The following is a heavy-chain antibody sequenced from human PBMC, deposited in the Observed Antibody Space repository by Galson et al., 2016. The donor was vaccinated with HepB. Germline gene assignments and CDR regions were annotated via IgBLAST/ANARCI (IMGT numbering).Heavy chain of an antibody. V-gene: IGHV3-23*01. J-gene: IGHJ2*01. CDR1: GFTFSNYA. D-gene: IGHD3-16*01. CDR3: AKAWGASPTGWCFDL. Sequence: SLRLSCAAAGFTFSNYAMNWVRQAPGKGLEWVSGISGSGETTFYADSVKGRFTISRDNSKNTVWLQMNSLNADDTALYYCAKAWGASPTGWCFDLWGRGTLVTVSS. CDR2: ISGSGETT.